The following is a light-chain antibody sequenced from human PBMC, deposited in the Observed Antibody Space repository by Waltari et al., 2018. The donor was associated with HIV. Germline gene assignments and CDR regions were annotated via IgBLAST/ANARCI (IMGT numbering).Light chain of an antibody. CDR2: GNH. Sequence: QSVLTQPPSVSGAPGQRVTISCTGSNSNIGAASDVHWFQQLPGTAPKLVHYGNHDRPAGVPGQVSGSKSGTSASLAISGLQAEDEADYYCQSYDSSLSGSVFGGGTKLTVL. CDR3: QSYDSSLSGSV. J-gene: IGLJ2*01. V-gene: IGLV1-40*01. CDR1: NSNIGAASD.